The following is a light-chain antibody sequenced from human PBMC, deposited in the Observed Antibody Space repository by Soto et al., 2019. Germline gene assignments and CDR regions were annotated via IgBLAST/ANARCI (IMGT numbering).Light chain of an antibody. CDR1: QSIDKY. J-gene: IGKJ1*01. Sequence: DIQMTQSPSSLSASVGERVTITCRASQSIDKYLNWYQNKPGKAPYLLIYAASHLRSGVPTRFSGSGTGTSFTLTISSLQYEDLATYYCQQSYSSPGTFGRGTKVELK. CDR3: QQSYSSPGT. CDR2: AAS. V-gene: IGKV1-39*01.